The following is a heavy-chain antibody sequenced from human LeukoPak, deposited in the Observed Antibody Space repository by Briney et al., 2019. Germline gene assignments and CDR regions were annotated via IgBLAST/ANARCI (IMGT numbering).Heavy chain of an antibody. CDR1: GGSISSYY. Sequence: PSETLSLTCTVSGGSISSYYWSWIRQPPGKGLEWIGYIYYSGSTNYNPSLKSRVTISVDTSKNQFSLKLSSVTAADTAVYYCARERYSSSWPSGGWFDPWGQGTLVTVSS. CDR2: IYYSGST. D-gene: IGHD6-13*01. V-gene: IGHV4-59*12. J-gene: IGHJ5*02. CDR3: ARERYSSSWPSGGWFDP.